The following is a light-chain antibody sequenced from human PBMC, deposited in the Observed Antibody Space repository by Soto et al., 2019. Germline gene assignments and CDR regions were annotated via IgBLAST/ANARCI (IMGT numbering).Light chain of an antibody. V-gene: IGKV1D-12*01. Sequence: DIQVTHSPSSVSASVGDRVTITCRASQDIAGYLAWYQHKPGRAPELLIHTTSRLQSGVPSRFSGSGSGTDFTLTISSLQPEDFATYYCQHADSFPLITFGQGTRLEI. CDR1: QDIAGY. CDR3: QHADSFPLIT. J-gene: IGKJ5*01. CDR2: TTS.